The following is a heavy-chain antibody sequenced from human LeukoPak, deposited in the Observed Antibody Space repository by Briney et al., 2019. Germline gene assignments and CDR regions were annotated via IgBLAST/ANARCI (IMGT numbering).Heavy chain of an antibody. V-gene: IGHV3-64*04. Sequence: PGGSLRLSCSASGFTFSSYAMHWVRQAPGKGLEYVSAISSNGGSTYYADSVKGRFTISRDNSKNTLFLQMNSLRAEDTAVYYCAKESRSYSLDYWGQGTLVTVSS. CDR1: GFTFSSYA. CDR2: ISSNGGST. D-gene: IGHD1-26*01. J-gene: IGHJ4*02. CDR3: AKESRSYSLDY.